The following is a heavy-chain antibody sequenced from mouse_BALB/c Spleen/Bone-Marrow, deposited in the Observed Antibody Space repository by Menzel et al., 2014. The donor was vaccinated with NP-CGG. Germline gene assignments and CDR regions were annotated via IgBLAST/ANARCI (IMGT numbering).Heavy chain of an antibody. D-gene: IGHD2-14*01. CDR1: GFSLTSYG. J-gene: IGHJ2*01. CDR2: IWSGGST. CDR3: ARKRRYDVFDY. Sequence: VHLVESGPGLVQPSQSLSITCTVSGFSLTSYGVHWVRQSPGKGLEWLGVIWSGGSTDYNAAFISRLSISKDNSKSQVFFEMNSLQADDSAIYYCARKRRYDVFDYWGQGTTLTVSS. V-gene: IGHV2-4-1*01.